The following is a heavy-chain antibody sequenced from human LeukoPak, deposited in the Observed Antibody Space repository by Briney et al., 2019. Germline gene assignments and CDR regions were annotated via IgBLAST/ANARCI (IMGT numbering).Heavy chain of an antibody. V-gene: IGHV3-23*01. D-gene: IGHD5-12*01. CDR3: AKDGRMDEGSSGYADWFDR. CDR2: ISGSGGRT. J-gene: IGHJ5*02. Sequence: PGGSLRLSCAASGFTFSTYGMSWVRQAPGRGLECVSGISGSGGRTYYADSVKGRFTISRDKSKSTVYLQMNSLRAEDTAVFYCAKDGRMDEGSSGYADWFDRWGQGTLVTVSS. CDR1: GFTFSTYG.